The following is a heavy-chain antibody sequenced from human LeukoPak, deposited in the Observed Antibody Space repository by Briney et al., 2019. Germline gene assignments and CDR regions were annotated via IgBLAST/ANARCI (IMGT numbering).Heavy chain of an antibody. J-gene: IGHJ4*02. CDR2: IAVYNGDT. Sequence: ASVKLSCKASGPTLSSYGISWVRQAPGQGPEWMGWIAVYNGDTKFLQKCQGRVTLTTDASTNTAYMELRSLTSDDTAVYYCARQAGYSTGWYGGYYFDHWGQGTPVTVSA. D-gene: IGHD6-19*01. V-gene: IGHV1-18*01. CDR3: ARQAGYSTGWYGGYYFDH. CDR1: GPTLSSYG.